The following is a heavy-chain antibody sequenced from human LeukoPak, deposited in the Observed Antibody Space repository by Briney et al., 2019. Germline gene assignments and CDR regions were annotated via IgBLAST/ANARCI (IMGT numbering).Heavy chain of an antibody. CDR2: FDPEDGET. Sequence: ASVKVSCKVSGYTLTELSMHWVRQAPGKGLEWMGGFDPEDGETIYAQKFQGRVTMTEDTSTDTAYMELSSLRAEDTALYYCAKDSSIFYYGSGSYSGFDYWGQGTLVTVSS. CDR3: AKDSSIFYYGSGSYSGFDY. J-gene: IGHJ4*02. CDR1: GYTLTELS. V-gene: IGHV1-24*01. D-gene: IGHD3-10*01.